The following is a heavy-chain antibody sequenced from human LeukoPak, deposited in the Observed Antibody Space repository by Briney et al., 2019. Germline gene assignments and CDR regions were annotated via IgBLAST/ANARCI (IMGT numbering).Heavy chain of an antibody. Sequence: GGSLRLSCAASGFTFSRYSMNWVRQAPGKGLEWVSSISTSSSYIYYADSVKGRFTISRDNSKNTLYLQMNSLRAEDTAVYYCAKDSWGYYDSSGYYVWLDPWGQGTLVTVSS. CDR3: AKDSWGYYDSSGYYVWLDP. V-gene: IGHV3-21*04. CDR1: GFTFSRYS. CDR2: ISTSSSYI. J-gene: IGHJ5*02. D-gene: IGHD3-22*01.